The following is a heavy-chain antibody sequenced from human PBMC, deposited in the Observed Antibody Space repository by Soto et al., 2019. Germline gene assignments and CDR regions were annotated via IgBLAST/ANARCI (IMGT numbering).Heavy chain of an antibody. Sequence: GASVKVSCKASGYTFTSYDINWVRQATGQGLEWMGWMNPNSGNTGYAQKFQGRVTMTRNTSISTAYMELSSLRSEDTAVYYCARGGVIVVVVAASRAFDIWGQGTMVTGSS. D-gene: IGHD2-15*01. CDR1: GYTFTSYD. V-gene: IGHV1-8*01. CDR3: ARGGVIVVVVAASRAFDI. J-gene: IGHJ3*02. CDR2: MNPNSGNT.